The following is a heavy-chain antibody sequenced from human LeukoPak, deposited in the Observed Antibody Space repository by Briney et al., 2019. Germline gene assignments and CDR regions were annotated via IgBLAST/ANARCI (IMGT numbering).Heavy chain of an antibody. Sequence: GGSLRLSCAAAGFTFGDFGMHWVRQASGKGLEWVALIWKDGSDEFYADSVKGRFTISRDNSRNTLSLQVNSLRGEDTAVYYCAREEAFQLEASLDQWGQGTLVTVSS. V-gene: IGHV3-33*01. D-gene: IGHD3-3*01. CDR1: GFTFGDFG. CDR3: AREEAFQLEASLDQ. J-gene: IGHJ4*02. CDR2: IWKDGSDE.